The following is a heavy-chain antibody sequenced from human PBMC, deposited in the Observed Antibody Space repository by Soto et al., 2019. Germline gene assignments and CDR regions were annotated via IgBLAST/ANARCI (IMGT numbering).Heavy chain of an antibody. CDR1: GGSISSYY. CDR3: ARGLIGWWFDP. J-gene: IGHJ5*02. CDR2: IYYSGST. Sequence: PSETLSLTCTVYGGSISSYYWSWIRQPPGKGLEWIGYIYYSGSTNYNPSLKSRVTISVDTSKNQFSLKLSSVTAADTAVYYCARGLIGWWFDPWGQGTLVTVSS. V-gene: IGHV4-59*01. D-gene: IGHD2-8*01.